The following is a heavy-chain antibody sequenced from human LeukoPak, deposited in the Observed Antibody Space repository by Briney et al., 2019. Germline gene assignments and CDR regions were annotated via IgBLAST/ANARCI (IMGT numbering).Heavy chain of an antibody. Sequence: SETLSLTCTVSGGSISSGDYYWSWIRQPPGKGLEWIGYIYYSGSTYYNPSLKCRVTISVDTSKNQFSLKLSSVTAADTAVYYCASLYGSGSYTYNWFDPWGQGTLVTVSS. J-gene: IGHJ5*02. V-gene: IGHV4-30-4*01. CDR2: IYYSGST. CDR1: GGSISSGDYY. CDR3: ASLYGSGSYTYNWFDP. D-gene: IGHD3-10*01.